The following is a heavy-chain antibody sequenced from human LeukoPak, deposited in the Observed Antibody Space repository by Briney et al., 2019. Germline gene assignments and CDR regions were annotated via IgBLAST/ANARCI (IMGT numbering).Heavy chain of an antibody. CDR1: GFIVINFA. J-gene: IGHJ6*02. V-gene: IGHV3-30*04. Sequence: GGSLRLYCAASGFIVINFAMHRVRHAPAKGLQLVAVRSFGGRNIFYADSVKGRFTISRDNSKNTLYLQMNSLRAEDTAVYYCARSKGFGDLLHHYSYYSLDVWGQGTTVTVSS. CDR2: RSFGGRNI. D-gene: IGHD3-10*01. CDR3: ARSKGFGDLLHHYSYYSLDV.